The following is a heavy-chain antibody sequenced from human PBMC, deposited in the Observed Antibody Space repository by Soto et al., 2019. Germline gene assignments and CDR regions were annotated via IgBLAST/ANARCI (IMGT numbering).Heavy chain of an antibody. J-gene: IGHJ4*02. CDR2: ISGSGGST. Sequence: GGSLRLSCAASGFTFSSYAMSWVRQAPGKGLEWVSAISGSGGSTYYADSVKGRFTISRDNSKNTLYLQMNSLRAEDTAVYYCANQPPSRDSYGSFGASYYFDYWGQGTLVTVSS. CDR1: GFTFSSYA. CDR3: ANQPPSRDSYGSFGASYYFDY. D-gene: IGHD5-18*01. V-gene: IGHV3-23*01.